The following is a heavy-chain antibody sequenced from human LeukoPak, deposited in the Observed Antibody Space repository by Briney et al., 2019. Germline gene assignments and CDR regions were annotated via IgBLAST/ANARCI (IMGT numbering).Heavy chain of an antibody. D-gene: IGHD5-24*01. Sequence: HPGGSLRLSWAAPGFTFSSYWVSWVRQAPGKGLEGVANIKQDGSEKYYVDSVKGRFTISRDNAKNSLYLQMNSLRAEDTAVYYCARDREMATLFDYWGQGTLVTVSS. J-gene: IGHJ4*02. CDR2: IKQDGSEK. CDR1: GFTFSSYW. CDR3: ARDREMATLFDY. V-gene: IGHV3-7*01.